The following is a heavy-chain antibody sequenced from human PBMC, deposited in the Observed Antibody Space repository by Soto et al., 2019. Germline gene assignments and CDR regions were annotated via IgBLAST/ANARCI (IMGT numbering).Heavy chain of an antibody. V-gene: IGHV3-53*01. Sequence: PGWSLRLSCASSVFTVISNYMSWVRQAPGKGLEWVSVIYSGGSTYYADSVKGRFTISRDNSKNTLYLQMNSLRAEDTAVYYCARDSRYCSGGSCYSGLWGQGTMVTVSS. CDR3: ARDSRYCSGGSCYSGL. J-gene: IGHJ3*01. D-gene: IGHD2-15*01. CDR2: IYSGGST. CDR1: VFTVISNY.